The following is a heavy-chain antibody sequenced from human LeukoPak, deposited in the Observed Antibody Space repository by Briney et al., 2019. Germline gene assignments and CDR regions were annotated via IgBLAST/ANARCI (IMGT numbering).Heavy chain of an antibody. CDR1: GFTFSSYW. V-gene: IGHV3-7*01. J-gene: IGHJ4*02. D-gene: IGHD3-3*01. CDR3: ARTLTIFGVVIPFDY. Sequence: GGSLRLSCAASGFTFSSYWMSWVRQAPGKGLEWVANIKQDGSEKYYVDSVKGRFTISRDNVKNPLYLQMNSLRAEDTAVYYCARTLTIFGVVIPFDYWGQGTLVTVSS. CDR2: IKQDGSEK.